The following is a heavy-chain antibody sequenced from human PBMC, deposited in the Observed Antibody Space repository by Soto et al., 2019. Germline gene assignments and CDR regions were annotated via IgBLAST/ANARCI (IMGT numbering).Heavy chain of an antibody. V-gene: IGHV4-34*02. Sequence: QVQLQQWGAGLLKPSETLSLTCGVYGGSFSGYYWSWIRQPPGKGLEWMGEVNHGGGTNYDPPLKSRVTISADMSKNHFSLKLTSVTAADTAVYYCATRGDTSQCTIDLWGQGTLVTVSS. D-gene: IGHD2-21*01. J-gene: IGHJ4*02. CDR3: ATRGDTSQCTIDL. CDR2: VNHGGGT. CDR1: GGSFSGYY.